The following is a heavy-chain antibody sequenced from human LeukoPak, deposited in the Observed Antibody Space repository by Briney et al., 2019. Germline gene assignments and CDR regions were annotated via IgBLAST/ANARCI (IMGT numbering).Heavy chain of an antibody. V-gene: IGHV3-30*02. CDR3: VEGGAARFDY. CDR2: IRYDGSNK. D-gene: IGHD5-18*01. CDR1: GFTFNIYG. Sequence: GGSLRLSCAASGFTFNIYGMHWVRQAPGKGLEWVAFIRYDGSNKYYADSVKGRFTISRDNSKNTLYLQMNSLRAEDTAVYYCVEGGAARFDYWGQGTLVAVSS. J-gene: IGHJ4*02.